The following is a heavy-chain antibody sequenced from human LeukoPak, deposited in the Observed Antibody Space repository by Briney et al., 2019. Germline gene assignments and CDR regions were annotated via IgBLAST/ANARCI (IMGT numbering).Heavy chain of an antibody. CDR2: ISSSSSYI. CDR3: ARDGSSGSNWFDP. D-gene: IGHD6-19*01. J-gene: IGHJ5*02. CDR1: GFTFSSYS. V-gene: IGHV3-21*01. Sequence: PGGSLRLSCAASGFTFSSYSMNWVRQAPGKGLEWVSSISSSSSYIYYADLVKGRFTISGDNAKNSLYLLMNSLRAEDTAVYYCARDGSSGSNWFDPWGQGTLVTVSS.